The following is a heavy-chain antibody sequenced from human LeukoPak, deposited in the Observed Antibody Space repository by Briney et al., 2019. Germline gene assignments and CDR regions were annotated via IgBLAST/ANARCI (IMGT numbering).Heavy chain of an antibody. Sequence: PGGSLRLSCAVSGFTFSSYSMNWVRQAPGKGLEWVSYISGSSSTIYYADSVKGRFTISRDNAKNSLYLQMNSLRAEDTAVYYCARDRSSGWSDPYDYWGQGTLVTVSS. CDR2: ISGSSSTI. V-gene: IGHV3-48*04. D-gene: IGHD6-19*01. CDR1: GFTFSSYS. CDR3: ARDRSSGWSDPYDY. J-gene: IGHJ4*02.